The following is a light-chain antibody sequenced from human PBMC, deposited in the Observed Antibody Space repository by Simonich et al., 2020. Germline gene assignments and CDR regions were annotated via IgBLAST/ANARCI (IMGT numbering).Light chain of an antibody. CDR3: NSRDSSGNVV. Sequence: QSVLTQPPSVSGAPGQRVTISCTGSSSNIGAGYDVHWYQQLPGTAPKLLIYGNSNRHSGVPDRFSGSSSGNTASLTITGAQAEDEADYYCNSRDSSGNVVFGGGTKLTVL. CDR2: GNS. V-gene: IGLV1-40*01. J-gene: IGLJ2*01. CDR1: SSNIGAGYD.